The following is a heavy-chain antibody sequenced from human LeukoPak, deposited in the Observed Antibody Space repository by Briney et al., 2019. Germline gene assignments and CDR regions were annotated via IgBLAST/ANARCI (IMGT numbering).Heavy chain of an antibody. J-gene: IGHJ5*02. CDR3: ARFYYYGSGSYYWFDP. Sequence: ASVKVSCKASGYTFTMYDINWVRQATGQGLEWMGWMNPNSGNTGYAQKFQGRVTITRNTSISTAYMELSSLRSEDTAVYYCARFYYYGSGSYYWFDPWGQGTLVTVSS. CDR1: GYTFTMYD. V-gene: IGHV1-8*03. CDR2: MNPNSGNT. D-gene: IGHD3-10*01.